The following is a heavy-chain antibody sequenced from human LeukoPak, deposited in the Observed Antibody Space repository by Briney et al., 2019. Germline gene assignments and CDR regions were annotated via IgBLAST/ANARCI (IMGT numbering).Heavy chain of an antibody. CDR3: ARGEFRNDYVWGSYRYTLDFDY. V-gene: IGHV4-34*01. D-gene: IGHD3-16*02. CDR2: INHSGST. CDR1: GGSFSGYY. J-gene: IGHJ4*02. Sequence: PSETLSLTCAVYGGSFSGYYWSWIRQPPGKGLEWIGEINHSGSTNYNPSLKRRVTISVDTSKNQFSLKLSSVTAADTAVYYCARGEFRNDYVWGSYRYTLDFDYWGQGTLVTVSS.